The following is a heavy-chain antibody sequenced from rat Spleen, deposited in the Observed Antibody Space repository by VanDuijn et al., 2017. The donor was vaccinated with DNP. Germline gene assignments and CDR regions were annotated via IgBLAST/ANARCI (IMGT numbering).Heavy chain of an antibody. D-gene: IGHD1-1*01. V-gene: IGHV5-22*01. CDR2: LTYDGVNT. Sequence: EVQLVESGGGLVQPGRSLKLSCAASGFTFSDYYMAWVRQTPTRGLEWVAYLTYDGVNTYYRDYVKGRFTISRDNAKSTLHLQMNSLRSEDMATYYCARPMDFYSGGFAYWGQGTLVTVSS. J-gene: IGHJ3*01. CDR3: ARPMDFYSGGFAY. CDR1: GFTFSDYY.